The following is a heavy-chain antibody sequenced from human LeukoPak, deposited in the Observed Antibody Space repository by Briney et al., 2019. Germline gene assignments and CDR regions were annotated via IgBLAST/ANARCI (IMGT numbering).Heavy chain of an antibody. CDR1: GFTFSSYS. V-gene: IGHV3-48*04. D-gene: IGHD6-13*01. J-gene: IGHJ6*03. CDR2: ISSSSSTI. Sequence: GGSLRLSCAASGFTFSSYSMNWVRQAPGKGLEWVSYISSSSSTIYYADSVKGRFTISRDNAKNSLYLQMNSLRAEDTAVYYCARDYSRPNYYYYYMDVWGKGTTVTVSS. CDR3: ARDYSRPNYYYYYMDV.